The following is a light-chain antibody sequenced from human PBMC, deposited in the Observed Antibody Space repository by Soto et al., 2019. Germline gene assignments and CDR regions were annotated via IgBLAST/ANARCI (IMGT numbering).Light chain of an antibody. J-gene: IGKJ1*01. CDR2: GAS. Sequence: EMTPYRAAVCVSQQESVTLYCRDSQSISTNLAWYQQKPGQGPRLLIYGASTRATGIPARFSGSGSGTEFTLIISSLQSEDSAVYYCQQYNSWLWTFGQGTKVDIK. CDR3: QQYNSWLWT. V-gene: IGKV3-15*01. CDR1: QSISTN.